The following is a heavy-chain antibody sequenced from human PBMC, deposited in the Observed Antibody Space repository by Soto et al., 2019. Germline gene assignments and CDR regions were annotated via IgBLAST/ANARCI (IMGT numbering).Heavy chain of an antibody. J-gene: IGHJ6*02. CDR1: GFTFSSYS. Sequence: GGSLRLSCAASGFTFSSYSMNWVRQAPGKGLEWVSSISSSSSYIYYADSVKGRFTISRDNAKNSLYLQVNSLRAEDTAVYYCARDEGDILTGYYYYYGMDVWGQGTTVTVSS. CDR3: ARDEGDILTGYYYYYGMDV. V-gene: IGHV3-21*01. CDR2: ISSSSSYI. D-gene: IGHD3-9*01.